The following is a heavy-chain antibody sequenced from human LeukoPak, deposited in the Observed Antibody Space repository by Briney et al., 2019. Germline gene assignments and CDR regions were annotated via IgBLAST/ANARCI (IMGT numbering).Heavy chain of an antibody. Sequence: GASVKVSCKASGYTFTSYGISWVRQAPGQGLEWMGWISAYNGNTNYAQKLQGRVTMTTDTSTSTAYKELRSLRSDDTAVYYCARERFPNRAPSWFDPWGQGTLVTVSS. J-gene: IGHJ5*02. CDR1: GYTFTSYG. CDR3: ARERFPNRAPSWFDP. CDR2: ISAYNGNT. V-gene: IGHV1-18*01. D-gene: IGHD3-10*01.